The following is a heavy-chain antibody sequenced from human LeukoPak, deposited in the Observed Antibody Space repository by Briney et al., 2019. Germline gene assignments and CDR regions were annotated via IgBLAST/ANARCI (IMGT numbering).Heavy chain of an antibody. D-gene: IGHD2-2*01. Sequence: ASVKVSCKASGYTFTGYYIHWVRQAPGQGLEWMGWINPHSGGTNYAQKFQGGVTTTRDTSITTAYMELSGLRSDDTAVYYCARDVGEYCSSTNCYASHYWGQGTLVTVSS. CDR3: ARDVGEYCSSTNCYASHY. CDR1: GYTFTGYY. CDR2: INPHSGGT. J-gene: IGHJ4*02. V-gene: IGHV1-2*02.